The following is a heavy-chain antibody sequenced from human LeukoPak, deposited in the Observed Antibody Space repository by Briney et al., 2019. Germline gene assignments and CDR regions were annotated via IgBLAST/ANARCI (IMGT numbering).Heavy chain of an antibody. Sequence: SQTLSLTCAISGDSVSSNSAPWHWIRQSPSRGLEWLGRTYYRSKWYNDYAVSVKSRITINPDTSKNQFSLQLNSVTPEDTAVYYCARYFMVRGHDAFDIWGQGTMVTVSS. D-gene: IGHD3-10*01. CDR2: TYYRSKWYN. V-gene: IGHV6-1*01. CDR1: GDSVSSNSAP. CDR3: ARYFMVRGHDAFDI. J-gene: IGHJ3*02.